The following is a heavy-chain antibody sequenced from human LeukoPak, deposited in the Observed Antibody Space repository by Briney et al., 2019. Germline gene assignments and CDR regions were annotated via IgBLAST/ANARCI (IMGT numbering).Heavy chain of an antibody. CDR3: AKGSGSYYGGDAFDI. J-gene: IGHJ3*02. Sequence: ASVKLSCKASGYTFTNFGIHWVRQAPGQGLEWMGWISGNNDNTNYDNTNYEQSLQGRVTLTTNTSTSTAYMELRSLRSDDTAVYYCAKGSGSYYGGDAFDIWGQGTVVTVSS. D-gene: IGHD1-26*01. CDR1: GYTFTNFG. CDR2: ISGNNDNTNYDNT. V-gene: IGHV1-18*01.